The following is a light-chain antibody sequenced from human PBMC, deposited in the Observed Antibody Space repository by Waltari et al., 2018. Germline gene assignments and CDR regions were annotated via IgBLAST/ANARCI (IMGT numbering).Light chain of an antibody. CDR1: HSNIGNNY. Sequence: QSVLTQPPSVSAAPGQTVTISCSASHSNIGNNYVPWYQQLPGTAPKLLIYDNNKRPSGIPDRFSGSKSGASATLGITGLQTGDEADYYCGTWDATLSAGVFGGGTKVTVL. J-gene: IGLJ3*02. CDR3: GTWDATLSAGV. V-gene: IGLV1-51*01. CDR2: DNN.